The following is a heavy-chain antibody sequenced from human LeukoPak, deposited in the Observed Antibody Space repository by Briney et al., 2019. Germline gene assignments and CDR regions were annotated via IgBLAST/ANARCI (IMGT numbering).Heavy chain of an antibody. V-gene: IGHV1-2*02. D-gene: IGHD3-10*01. J-gene: IGHJ5*02. CDR3: ARDPLKYYGSGSYYDWFDP. CDR1: GYTFTGYY. CDR2: INPNSGGT. Sequence: ASVKVSCKASGYTFTGYYMHWVRQAPGQGLEWMGWINPNSGGTNYAQKFQGRVTMTRDTSISTAYMELSRLRSDDTAVYYCARDPLKYYGSGSYYDWFDPWGLGTLVTVSS.